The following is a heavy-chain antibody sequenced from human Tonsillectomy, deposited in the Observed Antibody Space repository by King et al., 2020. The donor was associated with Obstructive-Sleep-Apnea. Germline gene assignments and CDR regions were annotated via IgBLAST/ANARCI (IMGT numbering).Heavy chain of an antibody. CDR2: ISWDGDST. D-gene: IGHD3-10*01. CDR1: GFTFDDFA. V-gene: IGHV3-43D*03. J-gene: IGHJ6*02. CDR3: AKAYPLWFGESESAHSYYAMDV. Sequence: VQLVESGGVVVQPGGSLRLSCAASGFTFDDFAMHWVRQAPEKGLEWVSLISWDGDSTYYADSVKGRFTISRDNSKSSLYLQMNSLRAEDTALYYCAKAYPLWFGESESAHSYYAMDVWGQGTTVTVSS.